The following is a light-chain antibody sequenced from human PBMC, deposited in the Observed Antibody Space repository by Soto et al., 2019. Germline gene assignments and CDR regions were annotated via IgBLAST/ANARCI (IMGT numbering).Light chain of an antibody. V-gene: IGKV1-5*03. Sequence: DIQMTQSPSTLSASVGDRVTITCRASQSISSWLAWYQQKPGKAPKLLIYKASSLESGVPSRFSGSGSGTEFTLTISSLQPYDFATYYCQQYNSYSWTFGQGTKLEIK. J-gene: IGKJ2*01. CDR1: QSISSW. CDR2: KAS. CDR3: QQYNSYSWT.